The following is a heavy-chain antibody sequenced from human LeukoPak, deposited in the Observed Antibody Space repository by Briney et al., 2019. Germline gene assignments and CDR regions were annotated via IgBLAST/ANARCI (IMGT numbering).Heavy chain of an antibody. Sequence: PGGSLRLSCAASGFTFSNYEMNWVRQAPGKGLEWVSYISSRGGTIYYADSVKGRFTISRDNTKTSLYLQMNSLRAEDTAVYYCATEMTTVTTPDYWGQGTLVTVSS. J-gene: IGHJ4*02. CDR3: ATEMTTVTTPDY. CDR1: GFTFSNYE. CDR2: ISSRGGTI. D-gene: IGHD4-17*01. V-gene: IGHV3-48*03.